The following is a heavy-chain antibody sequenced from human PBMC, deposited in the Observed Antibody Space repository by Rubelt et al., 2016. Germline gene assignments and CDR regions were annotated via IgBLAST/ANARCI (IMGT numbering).Heavy chain of an antibody. J-gene: IGHJ6*02. CDR3: ARGSLDPLGRFYGMDV. Sequence: WMGWIIAYNGNTNYAQKLQDRVTMTTDTSTSTVYMELRSLTFDDTAVYFCARGSLDPLGRFYGMDVWGQGTTVTVSS. D-gene: IGHD7-27*01. CDR2: IIAYNGNT. V-gene: IGHV1-18*01.